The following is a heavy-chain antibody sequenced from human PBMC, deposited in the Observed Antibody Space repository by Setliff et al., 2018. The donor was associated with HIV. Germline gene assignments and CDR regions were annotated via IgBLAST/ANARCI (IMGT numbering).Heavy chain of an antibody. CDR2: IYYTGRS. Sequence: PSETLSLTCTVSGGSISSSDYYWGWIRQPPGKGLEWIGSIYYTGRSFHNPSLKSRITISVDTSKNQFSLKLSSVTAADTAVYYCGRENPGDYWGQGTPVTVSS. J-gene: IGHJ4*02. V-gene: IGHV4-39*01. CDR1: GGSISSSDYY. D-gene: IGHD3-10*01. CDR3: GRENPGDY.